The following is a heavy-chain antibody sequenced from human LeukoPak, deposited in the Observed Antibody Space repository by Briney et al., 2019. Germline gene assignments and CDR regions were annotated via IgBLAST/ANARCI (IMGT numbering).Heavy chain of an antibody. J-gene: IGHJ6*03. V-gene: IGHV4-34*01. CDR3: AIGEQLGSYLRQWPIQDYYYMDV. CDR1: GGSFSGYY. D-gene: IGHD6-13*01. Sequence: SETLSLTCAVYGGSFSGYYWSWIRQPPGKGLEWIGEINHSGSTNYNPSLKSRVTISVDTSKNQFSLKLSSVTAADTAVYYCAIGEQLGSYLRQWPIQDYYYMDVWGKGTTVTVSS. CDR2: INHSGST.